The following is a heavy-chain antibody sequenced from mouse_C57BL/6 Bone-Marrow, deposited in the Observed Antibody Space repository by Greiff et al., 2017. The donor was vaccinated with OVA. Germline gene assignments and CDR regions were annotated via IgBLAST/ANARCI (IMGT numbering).Heavy chain of an antibody. V-gene: IGHV6-3*01. CDR2: IRLKSDNYAT. CDR1: GFTFSNYW. Sequence: EVKLMESGGGLVQPGGSMKLSCVASGFTFSNYWMNWVRQSPEKGLEWVAQIRLKSDNYATHYAESVKGRFTISRDDSKSSVYLQMNNLRAEDTGIYYCTRRGGYWYFDVWGTGTTVTVSS. J-gene: IGHJ1*03. CDR3: TRRGGYWYFDV.